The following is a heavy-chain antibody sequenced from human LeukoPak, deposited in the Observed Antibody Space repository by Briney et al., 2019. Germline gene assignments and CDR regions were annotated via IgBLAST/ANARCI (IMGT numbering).Heavy chain of an antibody. D-gene: IGHD3-10*01. Sequence: GASVKASCKASGGTFISYTISWVRQAPGQGLEWMGGIIPILGIANYAQKFQGRVTITADKSTSTAYMELSSLRSEDTAVYYCARDMGNYYGMDVWGQGTTVTVSS. CDR1: GGTFISYT. CDR2: IIPILGIA. CDR3: ARDMGNYYGMDV. V-gene: IGHV1-69*10. J-gene: IGHJ6*02.